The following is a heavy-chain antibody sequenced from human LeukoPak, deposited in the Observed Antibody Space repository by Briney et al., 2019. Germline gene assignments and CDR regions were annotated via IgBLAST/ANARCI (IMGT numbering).Heavy chain of an antibody. CDR2: ISAYNGNT. D-gene: IGHD6-13*01. CDR3: ARDQGEGIFQGSSWYFFDY. CDR1: GYTFSSYG. J-gene: IGHJ4*02. Sequence: WASVKVSCKASGYTFSSYGIIWVRQAPGQGLEWMGWISAYNGNTNYAQKLQGRVTMTTDTSMSTAYMELRSLRSDDTAVYYCARDQGEGIFQGSSWYFFDYWGQGTLVTVSS. V-gene: IGHV1-18*01.